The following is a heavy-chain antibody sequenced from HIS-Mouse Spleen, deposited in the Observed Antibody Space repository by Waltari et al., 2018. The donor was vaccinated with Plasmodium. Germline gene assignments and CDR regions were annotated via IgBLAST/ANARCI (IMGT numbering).Heavy chain of an antibody. CDR2: IIPILGIT. D-gene: IGHD6-13*01. Sequence: QVQLVQSGAEVKKPGSSVKVSCKASGGTFSSYAIRWVRQAPGQGLEWMGSIIPILGITNYAQNFQGRVTITADKSTSTAYMELSSLRSEDTAVYYCARVLSIAAAGKDAFDIWGQGTMVTVSS. V-gene: IGHV1-69*04. CDR1: GGTFSSYA. J-gene: IGHJ3*02. CDR3: ARVLSIAAAGKDAFDI.